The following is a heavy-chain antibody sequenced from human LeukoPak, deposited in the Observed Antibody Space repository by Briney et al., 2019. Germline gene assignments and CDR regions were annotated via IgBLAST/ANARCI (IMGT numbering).Heavy chain of an antibody. V-gene: IGHV3-7*01. D-gene: IGHD3-22*01. CDR2: ISQDGSEQ. CDR1: GFTFSTFW. J-gene: IGHJ4*02. CDR3: ARWTETPMVIPH. Sequence: PGGSLRLSCAASGFTFSTFWMSWIRQAPGKGLEWVAHISQDGSEQYYVDSVRDRFTISRDNAKTSLNLQMHSLRAEDTAIYYCARWTETPMVIPHWGQGTLVTVSS.